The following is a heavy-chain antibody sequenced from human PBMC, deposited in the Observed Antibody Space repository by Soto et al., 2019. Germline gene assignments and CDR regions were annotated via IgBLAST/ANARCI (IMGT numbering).Heavy chain of an antibody. Sequence: EVQLLESGGGLVQPGGSLRLSCAASGFTFSSSAMSWVRQAPGKGPEWVSAISESGDNTFSADSDKGRFTISRDNTKNTLYLQMNSLRAEDTALYFCAKGGYKYGLDPWGQGTLVTVSS. D-gene: IGHD5-18*01. CDR1: GFTFSSSA. J-gene: IGHJ5*02. CDR3: AKGGYKYGLDP. V-gene: IGHV3-23*01. CDR2: ISESGDNT.